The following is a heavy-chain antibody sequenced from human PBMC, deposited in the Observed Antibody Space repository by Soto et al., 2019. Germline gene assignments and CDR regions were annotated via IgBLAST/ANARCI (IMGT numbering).Heavy chain of an antibody. CDR2: IYSSGRI. CDR1: GFSVNNND. D-gene: IGHD2-15*01. CDR3: ASRDLSGVAEC. J-gene: IGHJ1*01. Sequence: GGYLRLSCATTGFSVNNNDMSWVRQAPGKGLEWVSLIYSSGRIKYADSVKGRFTISRDNTKNIVYLQMNSLSADDSAVYYCASRDLSGVAECWGQGTWDIVSS. V-gene: IGHV3-53*01.